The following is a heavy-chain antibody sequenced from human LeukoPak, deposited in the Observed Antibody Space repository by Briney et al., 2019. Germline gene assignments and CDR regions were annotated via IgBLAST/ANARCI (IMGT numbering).Heavy chain of an antibody. V-gene: IGHV3-48*04. CDR1: GFTFSTYS. J-gene: IGHJ3*01. CDR3: VKHYADYVGAFHV. D-gene: IGHD4-23*01. Sequence: GGSLRLSCVASGFTFSTYSMNWVRQAPGKGLEWISYISGSSSTTYYAASVKGRFTISKDNAKNTLYLQMTGLRAEDTAVYYCVKHYADYVGAFHVWGQGTVVTVSS. CDR2: ISGSSSTT.